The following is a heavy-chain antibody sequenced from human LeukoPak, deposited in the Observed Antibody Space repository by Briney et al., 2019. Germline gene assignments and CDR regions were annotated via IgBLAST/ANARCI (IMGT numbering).Heavy chain of an antibody. CDR2: IIPILGIA. CDR3: ARDDSSGYYDPTYFDY. D-gene: IGHD3-22*01. CDR1: GGTFSSYA. Sequence: GASVKVSCKASGGTFSSYAISCVRQAPGQGLEWMGRIIPILGIANYAQKFQGRVTITADKSTSTAYMELSSLRSEDTAVYYCARDDSSGYYDPTYFDYWGQGTLVTVSS. V-gene: IGHV1-69*04. J-gene: IGHJ4*02.